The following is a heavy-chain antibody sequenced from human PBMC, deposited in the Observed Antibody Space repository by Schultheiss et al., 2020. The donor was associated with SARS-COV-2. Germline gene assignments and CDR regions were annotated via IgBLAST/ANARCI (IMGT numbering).Heavy chain of an antibody. Sequence: GESLKISCAASGFTFSSYWMSWVRQAPGKGLEWVANIKQDGNEKYYVDSVKGRFTISRDNTKNSLYLQMNSLRAEDTAVYYCARGPYTARASPRIDYWGQGTLVTVSS. V-gene: IGHV3-7*03. CDR2: IKQDGNEK. D-gene: IGHD5-18*01. CDR1: GFTFSSYW. CDR3: ARGPYTARASPRIDY. J-gene: IGHJ4*02.